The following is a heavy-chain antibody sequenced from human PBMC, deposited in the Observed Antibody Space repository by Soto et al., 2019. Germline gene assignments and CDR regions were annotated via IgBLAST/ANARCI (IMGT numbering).Heavy chain of an antibody. J-gene: IGHJ3*02. D-gene: IGHD3-22*01. CDR3: ARDLTYYYDSSGLDTFDI. CDR2: IIPIFGTA. Sequence: APVKVSWKASGGTFSSYAISWGRPAPGQRVEWMGGIIPIFGTANYAQKFQGRVTITADESTSTAYMELSSLRSEDTAVYYCARDLTYYYDSSGLDTFDIWGQGTMVTVSS. V-gene: IGHV1-69*13. CDR1: GGTFSSYA.